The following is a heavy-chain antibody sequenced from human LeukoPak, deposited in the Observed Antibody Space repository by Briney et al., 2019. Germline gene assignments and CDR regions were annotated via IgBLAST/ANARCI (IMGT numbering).Heavy chain of an antibody. CDR2: ISGSGGST. CDR3: ASPGYSGYADHDY. CDR1: GFTFSSYA. Sequence: GGSLRLSCAASGFTFSSYAMSWVRQAPGKGLEWVSAISGSGGSTYYADSVKGRFTISRDNSKNTLHLQMNSLRAEDTAVYYCASPGYSGYADHDYWGQGTLVTVSS. V-gene: IGHV3-23*01. D-gene: IGHD5-12*01. J-gene: IGHJ4*02.